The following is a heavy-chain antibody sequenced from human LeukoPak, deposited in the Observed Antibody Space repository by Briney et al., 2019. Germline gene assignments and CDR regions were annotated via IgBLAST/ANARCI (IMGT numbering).Heavy chain of an antibody. CDR1: GYTLTSYA. V-gene: IGHV7-4-1*02. CDR3: ARDLVGSSWYSGFDY. Sequence: ASVKVSCKASGYTLTSYAMNWVRQAPGQGLEWMGWINTNTGNPTYAQGFTGRFVFSLDTSVSTAYLQISSLKAEDTAVYYCARDLVGSSWYSGFDYWGQGTLVTVSS. CDR2: INTNTGNP. J-gene: IGHJ4*02. D-gene: IGHD6-13*01.